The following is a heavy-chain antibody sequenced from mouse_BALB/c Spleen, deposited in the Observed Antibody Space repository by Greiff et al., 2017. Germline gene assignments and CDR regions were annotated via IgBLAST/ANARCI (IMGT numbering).Heavy chain of an antibody. J-gene: IGHJ3*01. CDR2: INPSNGGT. V-gene: IGHV1S81*02. D-gene: IGHD2-4*01. CDR1: GYTFTSYY. CDR3: TRAYDYDSAWFAY. Sequence: QVQLQQSGAELVKPGASVKLSCKASGYTFTSYYMYWVKQRPGQGLEWIGEINPSNGGTNFNEKFKSKATRTVDKSSSTAYMQLSSLTSEDSAVYYCTRAYDYDSAWFAYWGQGSLVTVSA.